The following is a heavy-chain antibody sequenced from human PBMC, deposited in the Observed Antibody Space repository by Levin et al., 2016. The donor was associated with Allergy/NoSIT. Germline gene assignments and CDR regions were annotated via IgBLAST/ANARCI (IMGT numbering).Heavy chain of an antibody. CDR3: ARQNYDFWSGYYTGWFDP. D-gene: IGHD3-3*01. CDR2: IYSGGST. CDR1: GFTVSSNY. J-gene: IGHJ5*02. Sequence: GESLKISCAASGFTVSSNYMSWVRQAPGKGLEWVSVIYSGGSTYYADSVKGRFTISRDNSKNTLYLQMNSLRAEDTAVYYCARQNYDFWSGYYTGWFDPWGQGTLVTVSS. V-gene: IGHV3-53*01.